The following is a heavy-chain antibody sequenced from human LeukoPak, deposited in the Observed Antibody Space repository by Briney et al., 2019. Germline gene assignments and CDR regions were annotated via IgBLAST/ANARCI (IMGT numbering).Heavy chain of an antibody. J-gene: IGHJ4*02. CDR1: GYTFTSYG. CDR2: INPNSGGT. D-gene: IGHD6-13*01. Sequence: ASVKVSCKASGYTFTSYGISWVRQAPGQGLEWMGWINPNSGGTNYAQKFQGRVTMTRDTSISTAYMELSRLRSDDTAVYYCARVPKYSSSWYAFFDYWGQGTLVTVSS. CDR3: ARVPKYSSSWYAFFDY. V-gene: IGHV1-2*02.